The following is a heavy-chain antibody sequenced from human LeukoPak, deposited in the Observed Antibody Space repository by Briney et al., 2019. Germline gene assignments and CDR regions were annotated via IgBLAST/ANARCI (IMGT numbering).Heavy chain of an antibody. CDR1: GFTFSSYG. J-gene: IGHJ4*02. CDR3: AKDEFDY. V-gene: IGHV3-30*18. Sequence: GGSLRLSCAASGFTFSSYGMHWVRQAPGKGLEWVAVISYDGSNKYYADSVKGRFTISRDNSKNTLYLQMNSLRAEDTAMYYCAKDEFDYWGQGTLVTVSS. CDR2: ISYDGSNK.